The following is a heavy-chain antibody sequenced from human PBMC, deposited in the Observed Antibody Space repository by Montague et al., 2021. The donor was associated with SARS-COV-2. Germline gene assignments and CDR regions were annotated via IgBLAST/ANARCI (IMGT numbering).Heavy chain of an antibody. CDR3: ARDPSRQPLLYPIGDYYYGMDV. CDR1: GGSISSSSYY. Sequence: SETLSLTCTVSGGSISSSSYYWGWIRQAPGKGLEWIGSIYYSGSTYYNPSLKSRATISVDTSKNQFSLKLSSVTAADTAVYYCARDPSRQPLLYPIGDYYYGMDVWGRGTTVTVSS. J-gene: IGHJ6*02. V-gene: IGHV4-39*07. D-gene: IGHD2-2*02. CDR2: IYYSGST.